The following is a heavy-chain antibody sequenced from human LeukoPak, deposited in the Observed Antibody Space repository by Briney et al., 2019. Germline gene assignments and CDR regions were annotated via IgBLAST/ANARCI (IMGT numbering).Heavy chain of an antibody. CDR1: GFTFSSYA. CDR3: AKLYDFWSGYPDY. CDR2: ISGSGGRT. D-gene: IGHD3-3*01. J-gene: IGHJ4*02. V-gene: IGHV3-23*01. Sequence: GGSLRLSCAASGFTFSSYAMSWVRQAPGKGLEWVSAISGSGGRTYYADSVKGRFTISRDNSKNTLYLQMNSLRAEDTAVYYCAKLYDFWSGYPDYWGQGTLVTVSS.